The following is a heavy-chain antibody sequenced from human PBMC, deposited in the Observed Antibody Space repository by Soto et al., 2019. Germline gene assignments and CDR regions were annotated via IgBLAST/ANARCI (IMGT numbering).Heavy chain of an antibody. Sequence: PGGSLRLSCAASGFTFSSYGMHWVRQAPGKGLEWVAVISYDGSNKYYADSVKGRFTISRDNSKNTLYLQMNSLRAEDTAVYYCAKVTYSSGTGAENWFDPWGQGTLVTVSS. D-gene: IGHD6-25*01. CDR1: GFTFSSYG. V-gene: IGHV3-30*18. J-gene: IGHJ5*02. CDR3: AKVTYSSGTGAENWFDP. CDR2: ISYDGSNK.